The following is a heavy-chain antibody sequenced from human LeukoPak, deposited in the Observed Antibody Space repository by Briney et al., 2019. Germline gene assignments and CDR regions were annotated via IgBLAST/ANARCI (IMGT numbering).Heavy chain of an antibody. CDR3: ARDNPDYVFSQRNDY. D-gene: IGHD3-16*01. CDR2: ISSSSSYI. V-gene: IGHV3-21*01. CDR1: GFTFSSYS. J-gene: IGHJ4*02. Sequence: NPGGSLRLSCAASGFTFSSYSMNWVRQAPGKGLEWVSSISSSSSYIYYADSVKGRFTISRDNAKNSLYPQMNSLRAEDTAVYYCARDNPDYVFSQRNDYWGQGTLVTVSS.